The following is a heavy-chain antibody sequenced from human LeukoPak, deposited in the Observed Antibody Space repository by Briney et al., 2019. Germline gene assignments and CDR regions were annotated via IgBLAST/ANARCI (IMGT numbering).Heavy chain of an antibody. J-gene: IGHJ6*03. CDR3: ASNLRGYSSSWYYYYYMDV. CDR1: GYTFTSYD. Sequence: GASVKVSCKASGYTFTSYDINWVRQATGQGLEWMGWMNPNRGNTGYAQKFQGRVTITRNTSISTAYMELSSLRSEDTAVYYCASNLRGYSSSWYYYYYMDVWGKGTTVTVSS. V-gene: IGHV1-8*03. CDR2: MNPNRGNT. D-gene: IGHD6-13*01.